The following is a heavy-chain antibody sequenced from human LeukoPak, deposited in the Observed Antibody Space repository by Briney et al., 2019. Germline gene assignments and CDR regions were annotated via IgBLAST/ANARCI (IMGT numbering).Heavy chain of an antibody. Sequence: SVKVPCKASGGTFSSYAISWVRQAPGQGLEWMGGIIPIFGTANYAQKFQGRVTITADESTSTAYMELSSLRSEDTAVYYCARDRSLICSGGSCYSGDAFDIWGQGTMVTVSS. CDR3: ARDRSLICSGGSCYSGDAFDI. J-gene: IGHJ3*02. V-gene: IGHV1-69*13. CDR2: IIPIFGTA. CDR1: GGTFSSYA. D-gene: IGHD2-15*01.